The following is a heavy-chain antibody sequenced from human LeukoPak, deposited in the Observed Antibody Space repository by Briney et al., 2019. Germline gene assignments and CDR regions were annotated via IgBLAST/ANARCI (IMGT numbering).Heavy chain of an antibody. CDR1: GGSISNYY. CDR3: ARAAGPGGTTFLGWFDP. Sequence: PSETLSLTCTVSGGSISNYYWSWIRQPPGKGLEWIGYIHYSGSTNYNPSLKSRVTVSVDTSKNQFSLKLSSVTAADTAVYYCARAAGPGGTTFLGWFDPWGQGTLVTVSS. CDR2: IHYSGST. J-gene: IGHJ5*02. D-gene: IGHD1-7*01. V-gene: IGHV4-59*01.